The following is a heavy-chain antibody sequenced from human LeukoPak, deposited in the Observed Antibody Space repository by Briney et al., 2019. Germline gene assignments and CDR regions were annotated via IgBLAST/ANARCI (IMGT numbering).Heavy chain of an antibody. Sequence: VASVKVSCKASGYTFTGYYMHWVRQAPGQGLEWMGWINPNSGGTNYAQKFQGRVTMTRDASISTAYMELSRLRSDDTAVYYCARESARGPRGFDYWGQGTLVTVSS. V-gene: IGHV1-2*02. CDR2: INPNSGGT. CDR1: GYTFTGYY. J-gene: IGHJ4*02. CDR3: ARESARGPRGFDY.